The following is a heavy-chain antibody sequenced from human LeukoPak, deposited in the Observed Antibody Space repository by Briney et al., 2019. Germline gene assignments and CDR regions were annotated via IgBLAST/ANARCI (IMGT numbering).Heavy chain of an antibody. J-gene: IGHJ4*02. CDR2: ITGSGGST. CDR3: ARGKPYSSSLSPFDY. D-gene: IGHD6-6*01. CDR1: GFTFSHYV. V-gene: IGHV3-20*01. Sequence: GGSLRLSCAASGFTFSHYVMNWVRQAPGEGLEWVSGITGSGGSTDYADSVKGRFTISRDNAKNSLYLQMNSLRAEDTALYHCARGKPYSSSLSPFDYWGQGTLVTVSS.